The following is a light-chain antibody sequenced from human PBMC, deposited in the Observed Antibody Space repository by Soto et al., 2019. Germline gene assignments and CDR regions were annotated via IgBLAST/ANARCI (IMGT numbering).Light chain of an antibody. Sequence: QSALTQPASVSGSPGQSITISCSGTSSDVGSYNLVSWYQQHPGKAPKLMIYEGSKRPSGVSNRFSGSKSGNTASRTISGLQGEEEAAYYCCSYAGSSNSGVFGTGTKVTVL. J-gene: IGLJ1*01. CDR2: EGS. CDR3: CSYAGSSNSGV. V-gene: IGLV2-23*01. CDR1: SSDVGSYNL.